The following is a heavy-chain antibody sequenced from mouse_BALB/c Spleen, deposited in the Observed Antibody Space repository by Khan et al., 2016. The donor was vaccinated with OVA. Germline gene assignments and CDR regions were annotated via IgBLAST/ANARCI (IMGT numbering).Heavy chain of an antibody. D-gene: IGHD1-3*01. V-gene: IGHV2-9*02. CDR3: ARLEDI. CDR2: IWAGGST. CDR1: GLSLTSYG. Sequence: QVQLKESGLGLVAPSQSLSITCIVFGLSLTSYGVHWVCQPSGKGLEWPGVIWAGGSTNYNSAFMSRLSISKDNSKSQVFLKMNSLRTNDTAMYYCARLEDIWGQGTTLTVSS. J-gene: IGHJ2*01.